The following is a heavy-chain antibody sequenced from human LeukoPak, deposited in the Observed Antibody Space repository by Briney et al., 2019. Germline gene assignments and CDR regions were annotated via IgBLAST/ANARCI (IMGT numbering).Heavy chain of an antibody. CDR1: GYTFTSYY. J-gene: IGHJ6*03. V-gene: IGHV1-46*01. Sequence: ASVKVSCKASGYTFTSYYMHWVRQAPGQGLEWMGIINPSGGSTSYAQKFQGRVTMARDMSTSTVYMELSSLRSEDTAVYYCAREPYYDSSGYYYVSYYYYYMDVWGKGTTVTVSS. D-gene: IGHD3-22*01. CDR2: INPSGGST. CDR3: AREPYYDSSGYYYVSYYYYYMDV.